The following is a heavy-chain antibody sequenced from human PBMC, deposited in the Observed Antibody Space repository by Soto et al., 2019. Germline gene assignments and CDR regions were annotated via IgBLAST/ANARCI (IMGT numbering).Heavy chain of an antibody. CDR2: ISYDGSNK. J-gene: IGHJ4*02. D-gene: IGHD2-15*01. CDR3: AKGAHIVVVVAATSYFDD. CDR1: GFTFSSYG. Sequence: PGGSLRLSCAASGFTFSSYGIHWVRQAPGKGLEWVAVISYDGSNKYYADSVKGRFTISRDNSKNTLYLQMNSLRAEDTAVYYCAKGAHIVVVVAATSYFDDRGQETLVTVSS. V-gene: IGHV3-30*18.